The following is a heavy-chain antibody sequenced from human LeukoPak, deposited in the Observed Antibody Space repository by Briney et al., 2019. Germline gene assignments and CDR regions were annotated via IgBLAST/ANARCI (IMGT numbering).Heavy chain of an antibody. V-gene: IGHV1-2*02. CDR1: GYTFTAYY. CDR2: INPNSGGT. CDR3: ARDYDSSGNYGMDV. J-gene: IGHJ6*02. D-gene: IGHD3-22*01. Sequence: ASVKVSCKASGYTFTAYYMHWVRQAPGQGLEWMGWINPNSGGTNYAQKFQGRVTMTRDTSISTAYMEPSRLRSDDTAVYYCARDYDSSGNYGMDVWGQGTTVTVSS.